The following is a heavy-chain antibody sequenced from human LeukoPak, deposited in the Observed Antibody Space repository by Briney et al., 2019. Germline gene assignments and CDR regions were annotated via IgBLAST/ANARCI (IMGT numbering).Heavy chain of an antibody. J-gene: IGHJ4*02. CDR2: IYYSGST. D-gene: IGHD3-9*01. CDR1: GDSISSYY. V-gene: IGHV4-59*01. Sequence: SETLSLTCTVSGDSISSYYWSWIRQPPGKGLEWIGYIYYSGSTNYNPSLKSRVTISVDTSKNQFSLKLSSVTAADTAVYYCARVTRYFDWLLLGFDYWGQGTLVTVSS. CDR3: ARVTRYFDWLLLGFDY.